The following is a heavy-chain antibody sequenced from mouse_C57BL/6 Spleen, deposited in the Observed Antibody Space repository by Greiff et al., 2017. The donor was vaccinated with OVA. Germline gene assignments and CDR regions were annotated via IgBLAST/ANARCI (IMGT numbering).Heavy chain of an antibody. D-gene: IGHD2-3*01. CDR1: GFSLTSYG. CDR3: ATYDGYFYYFDD. CDR2: IWSGGST. J-gene: IGHJ2*01. Sequence: VHLVESGPGLVQPSQSLSITCTVSGFSLTSYGVHWVRQSPGKGLEWLGVIWSGGSTDYNAAFISRLSISKDNSKSQVFFKMNSLQADDTAIYYCATYDGYFYYFDDWGQGTTLTVSS. V-gene: IGHV2-2*01.